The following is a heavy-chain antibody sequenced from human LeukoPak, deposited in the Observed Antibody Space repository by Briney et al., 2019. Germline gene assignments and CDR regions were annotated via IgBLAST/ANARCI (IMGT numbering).Heavy chain of an antibody. CDR3: ARAFRAARSPYYYYYMDV. D-gene: IGHD6-6*01. CDR2: INSDGSST. V-gene: IGHV3-74*01. J-gene: IGHJ6*03. CDR1: GFTFSGYW. Sequence: GGSLRLSCAASGFTFSGYWMHWVRHAPGKGLVWVSRINSDGSSTSYADSVKGRFTISRDNAKNTLYLQMNSLRAEDTAVYYCARAFRAARSPYYYYYMDVWGKGTTVTVSS.